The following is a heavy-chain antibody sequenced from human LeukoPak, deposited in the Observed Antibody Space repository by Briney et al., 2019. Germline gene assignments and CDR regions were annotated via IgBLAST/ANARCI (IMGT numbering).Heavy chain of an antibody. V-gene: IGHV3-30-3*01. CDR3: ARERQDTVIHSGAFDI. Sequence: RGSLRLSCAASGFPFSNHFMHWARQAPGKGLEWVADIASDGSHTFYVESVKGRFTISRDNSKNTLYLQMNGLGPEDTAVYFCARERQDTVIHSGAFDIWGQGTMVTVSS. J-gene: IGHJ3*02. CDR1: GFPFSNHF. D-gene: IGHD2-21*02. CDR2: IASDGSHT.